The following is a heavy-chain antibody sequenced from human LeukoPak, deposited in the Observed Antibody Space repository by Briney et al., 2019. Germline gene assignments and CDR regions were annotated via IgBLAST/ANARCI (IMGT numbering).Heavy chain of an antibody. D-gene: IGHD6-19*01. CDR3: ARDFREQWLGSIYYFDY. Sequence: PGGSLRLSCAASGFTFSDYYMSWIRQAPGKGLEWVSYISSSGSTIYYADSVKGRFTISRDNAKNSLYLQMDSLRAEDTAVYYCARDFREQWLGSIYYFDYWGQGTLVTVSS. V-gene: IGHV3-11*01. CDR1: GFTFSDYY. CDR2: ISSSGSTI. J-gene: IGHJ4*02.